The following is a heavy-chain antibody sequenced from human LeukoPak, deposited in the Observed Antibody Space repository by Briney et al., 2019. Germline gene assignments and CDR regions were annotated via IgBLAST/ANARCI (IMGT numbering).Heavy chain of an antibody. J-gene: IGHJ5*02. Sequence: SVKVSRKASGGTFSSYAISWVRQAPGQGLEWMGRIIPILGIANYAQKFQGRVTITADKSTSTAYMELSSLRSEDTAVYYCARVAGRITMVRGVRPTNWFDPWGQGTLVTVSS. CDR3: ARVAGRITMVRGVRPTNWFDP. D-gene: IGHD3-10*01. CDR2: IIPILGIA. CDR1: GGTFSSYA. V-gene: IGHV1-69*04.